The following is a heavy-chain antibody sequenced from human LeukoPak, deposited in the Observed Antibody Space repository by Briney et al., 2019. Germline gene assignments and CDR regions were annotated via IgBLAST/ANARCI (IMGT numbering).Heavy chain of an antibody. V-gene: IGHV1-18*01. CDR1: GYTFTSYG. J-gene: IGHJ4*02. Sequence: GASVKVSCKVSGYTFTSYGISWVRQAPGQGLEWMGWISAYNGNTNYAQKLQGRVTMTTDTSTSTAYMELRSLRSDDTAVYYCARDPRRYSSGWYADYWGQGTLVTVSS. CDR2: ISAYNGNT. D-gene: IGHD6-19*01. CDR3: ARDPRRYSSGWYADY.